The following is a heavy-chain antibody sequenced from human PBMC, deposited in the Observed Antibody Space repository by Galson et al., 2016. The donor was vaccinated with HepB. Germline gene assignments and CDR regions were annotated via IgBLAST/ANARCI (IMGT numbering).Heavy chain of an antibody. Sequence: SLRLSCAASGFTFSSHSMNWVRQSPGKGLEWVSSISSSSNYIYYVDSVKGRFTISRDNAKNSLSLQMNSLRAEDTAVYYCAKDRYLYGGNSGAAEYFQHWGQGTLVTVSS. CDR2: ISSSSNYI. D-gene: IGHD4-23*01. J-gene: IGHJ1*01. CDR1: GFTFSSHS. V-gene: IGHV3-21*04. CDR3: AKDRYLYGGNSGAAEYFQH.